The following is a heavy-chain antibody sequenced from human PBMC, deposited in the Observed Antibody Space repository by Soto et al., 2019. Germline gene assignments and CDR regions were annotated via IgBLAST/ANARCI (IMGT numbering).Heavy chain of an antibody. D-gene: IGHD3-10*01. CDR1: EFSFSSYT. CDR3: ARALSRVGAFYI. CDR2: ISSSSSYI. J-gene: IGHJ3*02. Sequence: GGPITLYCAASEFSFSSYTMNLVSNAPGKGLEWVSSISSSSSYIYYADSVKGRFTISRDNAKNSLYLQMNSLGAEDTAVCYCARALSRVGAFYIWCQGAMVTLSS. V-gene: IGHV3-21*01.